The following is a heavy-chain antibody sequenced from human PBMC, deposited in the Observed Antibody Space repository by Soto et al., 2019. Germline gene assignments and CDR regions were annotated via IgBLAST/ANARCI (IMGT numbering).Heavy chain of an antibody. J-gene: IGHJ4*02. V-gene: IGHV3-33*01. CDR1: AFTFSRFG. CDR3: ARDWNGDYAADVVD. D-gene: IGHD4-17*01. CDR2: IWHDGSKT. Sequence: GSLRLSCAASAFTFSRFGMHWVRQAPGKGLEWVAVIWHDGSKTYYADPVRGRFTISRDNSKNMLYPEMNSLRAEDTAVYYCARDWNGDYAADVVDXGQGTMVTVSS.